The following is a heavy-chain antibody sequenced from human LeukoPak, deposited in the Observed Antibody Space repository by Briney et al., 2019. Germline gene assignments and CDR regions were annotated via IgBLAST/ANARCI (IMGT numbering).Heavy chain of an antibody. J-gene: IGHJ6*03. D-gene: IGHD6-6*01. CDR2: ISAYNGNT. CDR3: ASSREQLPGYYYYMDV. V-gene: IGHV1-18*01. Sequence: ASVKVSCKVSGYTFTSFGISWVRQSPGQGPEWMGWISAYNGNTNYAKKFQGRVTMTTDTSTSTAYMELGSLRSDDTAVYYCASSREQLPGYYYYMDVWGKGTTVTVSS. CDR1: GYTFTSFG.